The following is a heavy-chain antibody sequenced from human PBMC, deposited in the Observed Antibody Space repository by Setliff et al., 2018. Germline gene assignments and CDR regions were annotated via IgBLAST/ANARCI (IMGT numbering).Heavy chain of an antibody. Sequence: SETLSLTCTVSDGSLSTYYWSWIRQPPGKGLEFIGYVYYSGTANYSPSLRSRLTISVDTSKNQFSLKLRSVTAEDTAVYYCARGGTFRYFDFWGQGAPVTVSS. CDR3: ARGGTFRYFDF. J-gene: IGHJ4*02. CDR1: DGSLSTYY. CDR2: VYYSGTA. D-gene: IGHD5-12*01. V-gene: IGHV4-59*01.